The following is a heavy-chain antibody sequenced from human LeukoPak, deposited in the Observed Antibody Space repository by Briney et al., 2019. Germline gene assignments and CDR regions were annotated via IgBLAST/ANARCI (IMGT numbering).Heavy chain of an antibody. V-gene: IGHV4-59*01. J-gene: IGHJ5*02. CDR2: IYYSGST. CDR3: ARTGMGIEDWFDP. Sequence: PSETLSLTCTVSGGSISSYYWGWIRQPPGKGLEWIGYIYYSGSTNYNPSLKSRVTISVDTSKNQFSLKLSSVTAADTAVYYCARTGMGIEDWFDPWGQGTLVTVSS. D-gene: IGHD6-13*01. CDR1: GGSISSYY.